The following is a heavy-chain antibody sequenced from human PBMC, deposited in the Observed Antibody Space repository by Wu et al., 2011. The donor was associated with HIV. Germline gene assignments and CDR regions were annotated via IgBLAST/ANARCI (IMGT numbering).Heavy chain of an antibody. CDR2: INPDSGGT. V-gene: IGHV1-2*02. J-gene: IGHJ6*03. CDR3: ARGTDSHYYYYYYMDV. D-gene: IGHD3-22*01. CDR1: GYTFTGHY. Sequence: QVQLVQSGAEVKKPGASVKVSCKASGYTFTGHYIHWVRQAPGQGLEWMGWINPDSGGTNYAQKFQGRVTMTRDTSITTAYMELSRLRSDDTAVYYCARGTDSHYYYYYYMDVWGKGTTVTVSS.